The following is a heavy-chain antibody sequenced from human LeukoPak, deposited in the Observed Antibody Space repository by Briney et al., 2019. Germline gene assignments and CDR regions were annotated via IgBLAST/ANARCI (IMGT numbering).Heavy chain of an antibody. V-gene: IGHV1-2*06. Sequence: ASVKVSCKASGYTFTGYYMHWVRQAPGQGLEWMGRINPNSGGTNYAQKFQGRVTMTRDTSISTAYMELSRLRSEDTAVYYCARGDYGDFNPPLQHWGQGTLVTVSS. D-gene: IGHD4-17*01. CDR1: GYTFTGYY. CDR2: INPNSGGT. CDR3: ARGDYGDFNPPLQH. J-gene: IGHJ1*01.